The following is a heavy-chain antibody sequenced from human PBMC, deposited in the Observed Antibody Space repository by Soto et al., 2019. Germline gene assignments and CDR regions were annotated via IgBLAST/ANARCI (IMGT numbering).Heavy chain of an antibody. J-gene: IGHJ6*04. V-gene: IGHV3-23*01. CDR3: AKDRFLEFGPMDV. D-gene: IGHD3-3*01. CDR2: ISGSGGST. Sequence: EVQLLESGGGLVQPGGSLRLSCAASGFTFSSYAMSWVRKAPGKGLEWVSAISGSGGSTYYADSVKGRFTISRDNSKNTLYLQMNSLRAEDTAVYYCAKDRFLEFGPMDVWGKGTTVTVSS. CDR1: GFTFSSYA.